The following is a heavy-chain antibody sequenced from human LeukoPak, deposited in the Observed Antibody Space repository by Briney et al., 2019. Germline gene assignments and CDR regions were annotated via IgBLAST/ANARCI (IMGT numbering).Heavy chain of an antibody. Sequence: ASVKVSCKASGFTFTTYGLSWVRHAPGQGLEWMAWISADNGNTHYAQSFQGRLTVTTDTSTSTGYMELRDLRSDDTAIYYCTRFLGNSWFDPWGQGTVVTVSS. J-gene: IGHJ5*02. CDR3: TRFLGNSWFDP. CDR1: GFTFTTYG. CDR2: ISADNGNT. D-gene: IGHD2/OR15-2a*01. V-gene: IGHV1-18*01.